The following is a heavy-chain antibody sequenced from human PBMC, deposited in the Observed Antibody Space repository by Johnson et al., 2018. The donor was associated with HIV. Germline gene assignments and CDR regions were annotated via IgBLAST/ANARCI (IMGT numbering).Heavy chain of an antibody. CDR1: GFTFSSYA. V-gene: IGHV3-30*04. Sequence: QVQLVESGGGVVQPGRSLRLSCAASGFTFSSYAMHWVRQAPGKGLEWVAVISYDAKHKYYADSVKGRFTIPRDNSKNTLYLQMNSLRAEDTAIYYCVKGMDSSSWYAFDIWGQGTMVTVSS. CDR3: VKGMDSSSWYAFDI. D-gene: IGHD6-13*01. CDR2: ISYDAKHK. J-gene: IGHJ3*02.